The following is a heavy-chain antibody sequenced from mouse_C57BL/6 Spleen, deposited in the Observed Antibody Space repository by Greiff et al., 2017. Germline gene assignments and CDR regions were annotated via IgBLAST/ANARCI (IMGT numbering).Heavy chain of an antibody. Sequence: EVQLVESGGGLVQPTGSLKLSCAASGFSFNTYAMNWVRQAPGTGLEWVARIRSKSNNYATYYVDSVKDRFTISRDDSESMLYLQMNNLITEDTAVYYCVRHDTGVATRNYAMDYWGQGTSVTVSS. CDR2: IRSKSNNYAT. CDR1: GFSFNTYA. CDR3: VRHDTGVATRNYAMDY. D-gene: IGHD1-1*01. V-gene: IGHV10-1*01. J-gene: IGHJ4*01.